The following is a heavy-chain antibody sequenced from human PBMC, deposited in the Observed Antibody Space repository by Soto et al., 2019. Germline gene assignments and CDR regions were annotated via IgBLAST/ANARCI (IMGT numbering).Heavy chain of an antibody. D-gene: IGHD2-2*02. J-gene: IGHJ6*03. CDR3: AREPSPVVPAAILYYYMDV. CDR1: GDSVSINSAA. Sequence: SQTLSLTCAISGDSVSINSAAWNWIRQSPSRGLEWLGRTCYRSKWYNDYAVSVKSRITINPDTSKNQFSLQLNSVTPEDTAVYYCAREPSPVVPAAILYYYMDVWGKGTTVTVSS. V-gene: IGHV6-1*01. CDR2: TCYRSKWYN.